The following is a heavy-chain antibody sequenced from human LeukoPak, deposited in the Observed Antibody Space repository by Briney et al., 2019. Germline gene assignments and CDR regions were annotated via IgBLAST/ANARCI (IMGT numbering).Heavy chain of an antibody. J-gene: IGHJ4*02. Sequence: PGGSLRLSCAASGFTFSDYYMSWIRQAPGKGLEWVSYISSSGSTIYYADSVKGRFTISRDNAKNSLYLQMNSLRAGDTAVYYCATSSWFGELWRYWGQGTLVTVSS. V-gene: IGHV3-11*04. CDR1: GFTFSDYY. CDR2: ISSSGSTI. CDR3: ATSSWFGELWRY. D-gene: IGHD3-10*01.